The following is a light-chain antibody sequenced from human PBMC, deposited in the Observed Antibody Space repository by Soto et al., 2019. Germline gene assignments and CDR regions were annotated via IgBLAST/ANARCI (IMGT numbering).Light chain of an antibody. CDR2: DAS. V-gene: IGKV3-20*01. J-gene: IGKJ1*01. CDR3: QQYGSSRTWT. Sequence: EIVMTQSPATLSVSPGERATLSCRASQSVSNKLAWYQQKPGQAPRLLIYDASIRANGIPGRISGSGSGTDLTLTISRLEAEDFALYDCQQYGSSRTWTFGQGTKVDIK. CDR1: QSVSNK.